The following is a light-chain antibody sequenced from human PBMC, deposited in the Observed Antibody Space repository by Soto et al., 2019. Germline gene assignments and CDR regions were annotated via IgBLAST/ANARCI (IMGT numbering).Light chain of an antibody. CDR2: EVS. Sequence: ALTQPASVSGSPGQSITISCTGTSSDVGSYNLVSWYQQHPGKAPKLMIYEVSKRPSGVSNRFSGSKSGNTASLTISGLQAEDEADYYCCSYAGSSIFYVFGTGTKVTVL. V-gene: IGLV2-23*02. J-gene: IGLJ1*01. CDR3: CSYAGSSIFYV. CDR1: SSDVGSYNL.